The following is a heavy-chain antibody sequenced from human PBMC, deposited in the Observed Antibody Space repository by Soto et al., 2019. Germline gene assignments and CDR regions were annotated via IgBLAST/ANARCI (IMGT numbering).Heavy chain of an antibody. J-gene: IGHJ5*01. V-gene: IGHV4-30-4*01. CDR3: ARGRYCLTGRCFPNWFDS. CDR1: GDSISNLDYF. CDR2: IYKSATT. D-gene: IGHD7-27*01. Sequence: QVQLLESGPGLVKPSQTLSLTCSVSGDSISNLDYFWAWIRQPPGQALEYIGYIYKSATTYYNPSLESRVAISVDTSKSQFSLKVTSVTAADTAVYFCARGRYCLTGRCFPNWFDSWGQGALVTVSS.